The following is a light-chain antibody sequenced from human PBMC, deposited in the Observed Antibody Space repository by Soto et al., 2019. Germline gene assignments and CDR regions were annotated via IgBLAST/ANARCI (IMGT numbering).Light chain of an antibody. V-gene: IGKV3-20*01. CDR3: QQYTGPPTT. CDR1: QSVSSNY. J-gene: IGKJ5*01. Sequence: DSLLTQSPDTLSLSPGERASLSCRVSQSVSSNYLAWYQQTPGQAPRLLIYGVSTRATGIPDRFRGSGSGTDFTLTITRLEPEDSAVYFCQQYTGPPTTFGQGTRLEIK. CDR2: GVS.